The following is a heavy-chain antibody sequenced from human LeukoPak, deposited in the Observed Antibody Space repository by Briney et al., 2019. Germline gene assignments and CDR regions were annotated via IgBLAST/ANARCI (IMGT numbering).Heavy chain of an antibody. J-gene: IGHJ4*02. Sequence: GRSLRLSCVASGFIFSTFGMHWVRQAPGKGLEWVAFISHDGNDKYYADSVKGRFSISRDNSKNTLYLQMNSLRAEDTAVYYCARGGGEGFDYWGQGTLVTVSS. V-gene: IGHV3-30*03. CDR1: GFIFSTFG. CDR2: ISHDGNDK. D-gene: IGHD3-16*01. CDR3: ARGGGEGFDY.